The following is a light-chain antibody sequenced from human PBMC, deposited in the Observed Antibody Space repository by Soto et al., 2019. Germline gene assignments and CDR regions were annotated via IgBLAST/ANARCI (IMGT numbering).Light chain of an antibody. Sequence: EIVLTQSPGTLSLSPGERASLSCRASQSVTNSYLAWYQQIPGQPPRLLIYDASNRATGIPDRFSGSGSGTEFTLTISRLEPEDFAVYYCQQYGRSPYAFGQGTKLEIK. CDR3: QQYGRSPYA. J-gene: IGKJ2*01. CDR1: QSVTNSY. CDR2: DAS. V-gene: IGKV3-20*01.